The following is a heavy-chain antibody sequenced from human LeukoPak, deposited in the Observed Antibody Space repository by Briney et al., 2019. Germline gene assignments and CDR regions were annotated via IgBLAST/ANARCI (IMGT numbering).Heavy chain of an antibody. V-gene: IGHV3-21*04. Sequence: GGSLRLSCAASGFTFNSYSMNWVRQAPGKGLEWVSSISGSNSYIYYADSMKGRFTISRDNAKNSLYLQMNSLRAEDTAVYYCAKGVGYCSGGSCQQFDYWGQGTLVTVSS. CDR3: AKGVGYCSGGSCQQFDY. D-gene: IGHD2-15*01. CDR1: GFTFNSYS. J-gene: IGHJ4*02. CDR2: ISGSNSYI.